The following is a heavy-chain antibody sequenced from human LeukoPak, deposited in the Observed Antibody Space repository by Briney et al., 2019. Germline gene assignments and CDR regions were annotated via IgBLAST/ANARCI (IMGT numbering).Heavy chain of an antibody. V-gene: IGHV3-48*03. Sequence: GGSLRLSCAASGFTFSSYEMNWVRQAPGKGLEWVSYISSSSNTIYYADSVKGRFTISRDNAKNSLYLQMNSLRDEDTAVYYYARDRSSSAAPSLSYWGQGTLVTVSS. CDR3: ARDRSSSAAPSLSY. CDR1: GFTFSSYE. J-gene: IGHJ4*02. D-gene: IGHD6-13*01. CDR2: ISSSSNTI.